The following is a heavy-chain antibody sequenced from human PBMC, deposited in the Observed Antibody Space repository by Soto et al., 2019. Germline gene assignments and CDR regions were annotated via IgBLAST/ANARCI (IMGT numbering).Heavy chain of an antibody. Sequence: SETLSLTCTVSGGSISSYYWSWIRQPPGKGLEWIGYIYYSGSTNYNPSLKSRVTISVDTSKNQFSLKLSSVTAADTAVYYCARGIAAAEIFDYWGQGTLVTVSS. CDR1: GGSISSYY. CDR3: ARGIAAAEIFDY. J-gene: IGHJ4*02. CDR2: IYYSGST. D-gene: IGHD6-13*01. V-gene: IGHV4-59*01.